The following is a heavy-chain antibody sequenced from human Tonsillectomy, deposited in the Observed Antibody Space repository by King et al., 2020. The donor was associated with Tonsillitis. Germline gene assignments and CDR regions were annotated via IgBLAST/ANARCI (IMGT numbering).Heavy chain of an antibody. Sequence: QLVQSGGGLVQPGGSLRLSCAASGFTFSSYWMNWVRQAPGKGLEWVANIKQDGSEKYYVDSVKGRFTISSDNAKNSLYLQMNSLRAEDTAVYYCARDHYYDSSGYPGGYWGQGTLVTVSS. CDR3: ARDHYYDSSGYPGGY. V-gene: IGHV3-7*03. D-gene: IGHD3-22*01. J-gene: IGHJ4*02. CDR1: GFTFSSYW. CDR2: IKQDGSEK.